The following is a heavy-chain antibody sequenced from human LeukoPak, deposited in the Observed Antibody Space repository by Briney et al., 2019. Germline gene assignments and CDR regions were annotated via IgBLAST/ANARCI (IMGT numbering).Heavy chain of an antibody. CDR3: ARALRGYSGYDLFHY. CDR1: GFTFSSYW. V-gene: IGHV3-7*01. CDR2: IKQDGSEK. Sequence: GGSLRLSCAASGFTFSSYWMSWVRQAPGKGLEWVANIKQDGSEKYYVDSVKGRFTISRDNAKNSLYLQMNSLRAEDTAVYYCARALRGYSGYDLFHYWGQGTLVTVSS. J-gene: IGHJ4*02. D-gene: IGHD5-12*01.